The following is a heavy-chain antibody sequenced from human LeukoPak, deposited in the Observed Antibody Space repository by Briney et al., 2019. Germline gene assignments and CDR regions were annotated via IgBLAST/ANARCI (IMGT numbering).Heavy chain of an antibody. CDR2: INPSGGST. CDR1: GYTFTSYY. J-gene: IGHJ4*02. D-gene: IGHD3-22*01. V-gene: IGHV1-46*01. CDR3: ARSYDSSGYHDY. Sequence: ASVKVSCKASGYTFTSYYMHWVRRAPGQGLEWKGIINPSGGSTNYAQKFQGRVALTRDTSTSTVYMELSSLRSEDTAVYYCARSYDSSGYHDYWGQGTLVTVSS.